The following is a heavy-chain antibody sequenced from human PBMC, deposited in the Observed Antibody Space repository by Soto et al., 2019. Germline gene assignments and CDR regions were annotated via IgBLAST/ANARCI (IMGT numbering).Heavy chain of an antibody. J-gene: IGHJ6*03. V-gene: IGHV1-3*01. CDR1: GYAFTSYA. CDR3: ARPSLDIVVVPAAMMPLYYYYYMDV. Sequence: GASVKVCWKASGYAFTSYAMQWVRQAPGQRLEWMGWINAGNGNTKYSQKFQGRVTITRDTSASTAYMELSSLRSEDTAVYYCARPSLDIVVVPAAMMPLYYYYYMDVWGKGTTVTVS. CDR2: INAGNGNT. D-gene: IGHD2-2*03.